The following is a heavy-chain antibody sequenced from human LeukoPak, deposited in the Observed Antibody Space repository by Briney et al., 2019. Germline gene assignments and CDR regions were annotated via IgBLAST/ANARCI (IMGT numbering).Heavy chain of an antibody. J-gene: IGHJ4*02. D-gene: IGHD2-2*01. V-gene: IGHV3-66*01. Sequence: GGSLRLSCAASGFTVNSHYMTWVRQAPGKGLEWVSVIYSGRSEYYAESVKGRFTISRDNSRNTLDLQMNSLRAEDTAVYYCARDGYRSSTSCYYFDYWGQGTLVTVSS. CDR2: IYSGRSE. CDR3: ARDGYRSSTSCYYFDY. CDR1: GFTVNSHY.